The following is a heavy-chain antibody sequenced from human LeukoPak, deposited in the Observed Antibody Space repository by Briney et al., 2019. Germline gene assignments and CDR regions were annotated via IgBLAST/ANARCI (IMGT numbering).Heavy chain of an antibody. CDR1: GFTFSSYA. Sequence: GGSLRLSCAASGFTFSSYAMHWVRQAPGKGLEYVSAISSNGGYTYYAHSVKGRFTISRDNSKNTLYLQMGSLRAEDMAVYYCAGGYCSSTSCSTGYYYYGMDVWGQGTTVTVSS. CDR3: AGGYCSSTSCSTGYYYYGMDV. CDR2: ISSNGGYT. D-gene: IGHD2-2*02. J-gene: IGHJ6*02. V-gene: IGHV3-64*01.